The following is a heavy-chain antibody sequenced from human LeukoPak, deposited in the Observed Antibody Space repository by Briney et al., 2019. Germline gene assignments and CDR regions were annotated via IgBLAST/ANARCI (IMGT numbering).Heavy chain of an antibody. J-gene: IGHJ4*02. Sequence: GGSLRLSRAASGFTFSSYWMSWVRQAPGKGLEWVANIKQDGSEKYYVDSVKGRFTISRDNAKNSLYLQMNSLRAEDTAVYYCASEGSAAAGFYLWWGQGTLVTVSS. V-gene: IGHV3-7*01. CDR2: IKQDGSEK. D-gene: IGHD6-13*01. CDR1: GFTFSSYW. CDR3: ASEGSAAAGFYLW.